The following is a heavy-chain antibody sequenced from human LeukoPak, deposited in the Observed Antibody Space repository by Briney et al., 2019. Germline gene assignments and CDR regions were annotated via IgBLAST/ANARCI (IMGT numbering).Heavy chain of an antibody. V-gene: IGHV1-2*02. J-gene: IGHJ4*02. CDR3: ARDGAVAGSLVDY. CDR1: GYTLTDNY. D-gene: IGHD6-19*01. Sequence: GASVKVSCRASGYTLTDNYMHWVRQAPGQGLEWMGWINPNSGGTNYAQKFQGRVTMTRDTSISTAYMELSRLRSDDTAVYYCARDGAVAGSLVDYWGQGTLVTVSS. CDR2: INPNSGGT.